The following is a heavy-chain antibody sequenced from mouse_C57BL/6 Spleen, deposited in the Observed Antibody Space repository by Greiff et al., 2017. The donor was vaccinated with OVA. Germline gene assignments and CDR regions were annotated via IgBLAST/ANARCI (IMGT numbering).Heavy chain of an antibody. D-gene: IGHD1-1*01. CDR2: ISSGSSNI. V-gene: IGHV5-17*01. CDR3: ARFYYYGERNYAMDY. Sequence: DVMLVESGGGLVKPGGSLKISCAASGFTFSDYGMHWVRQAPEKGLEWVAYISSGSSNIYYADTVKGRFTISRDNAKNTLFLQMSSLRSEDTAMYYCARFYYYGERNYAMDYWGQGTSVTVSS. CDR1: GFTFSDYG. J-gene: IGHJ4*01.